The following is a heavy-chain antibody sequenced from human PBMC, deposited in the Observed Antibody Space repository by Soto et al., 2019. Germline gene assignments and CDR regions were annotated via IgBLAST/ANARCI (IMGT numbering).Heavy chain of an antibody. Sequence: GGSLRLPCAASGFRFTSYGMHWVRQAPGKGLEWVAFLSYDGANKYYAESVRGRFTISRDDSKNTLFLQMNSLRAEDTAVYYRAKDAQFGGFWGQGTLVTVSS. D-gene: IGHD3-10*01. CDR1: GFRFTSYG. CDR3: AKDAQFGGF. V-gene: IGHV3-30*18. CDR2: LSYDGANK. J-gene: IGHJ4*02.